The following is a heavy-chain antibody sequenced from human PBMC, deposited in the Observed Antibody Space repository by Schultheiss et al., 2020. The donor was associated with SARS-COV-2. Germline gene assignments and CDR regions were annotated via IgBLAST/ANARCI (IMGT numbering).Heavy chain of an antibody. V-gene: IGHV4-34*01. Sequence: SQTLSLTCAVYGGSFSGYYWSWIRQPPGKGLEWIGEINHSGSTNYNPSLKSRVTISVDTSKNQFSLKLSSVTAADTAVYYCARDLRFLEWPSYFYYGMDVWGQGTTVTVSS. J-gene: IGHJ6*02. CDR3: ARDLRFLEWPSYFYYGMDV. CDR1: GGSFSGYY. CDR2: INHSGST. D-gene: IGHD3-3*01.